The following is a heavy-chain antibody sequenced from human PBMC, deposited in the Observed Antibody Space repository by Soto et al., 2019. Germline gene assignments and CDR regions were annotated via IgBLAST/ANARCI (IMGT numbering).Heavy chain of an antibody. V-gene: IGHV4-59*01. CDR3: ARLYCSGGSCYPYYYYYGMDV. J-gene: IGHJ6*02. D-gene: IGHD2-15*01. CDR1: GGSISSYY. CDR2: IYYSGST. Sequence: NPSETLSLTCTVSGGSISSYYWSWIRQPPGKGLEWIGYIYYSGSTNYNPSLKSRVTISVDTSKNQFSLKLSSVTAADTAVYYCARLYCSGGSCYPYYYYYGMDVWGQGTTVTVSS.